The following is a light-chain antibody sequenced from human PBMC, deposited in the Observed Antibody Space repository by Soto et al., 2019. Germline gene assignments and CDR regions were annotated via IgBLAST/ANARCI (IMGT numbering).Light chain of an antibody. Sequence: QSALTQPASVSGSPGQSITISCTGTSSDVGDYDYDSWYQQHPGKAPKLMIYEVRNRPSGVSNRFSGSKSGNTASLAISGLQAEDEANYYCSSYTNSNTWVFGGGTKLTVL. J-gene: IGLJ3*02. V-gene: IGLV2-14*01. CDR2: EVR. CDR1: SSDVGDYDY. CDR3: SSYTNSNTWV.